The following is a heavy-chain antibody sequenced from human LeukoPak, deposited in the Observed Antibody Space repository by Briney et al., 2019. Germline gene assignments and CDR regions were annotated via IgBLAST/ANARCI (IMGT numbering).Heavy chain of an antibody. CDR1: GGSISSGDYY. Sequence: SETLSLTCTVSGGSISSGDYYWSWTRQPPGKGLEWIGYIYYSGSTYYNPSLKSRVTISVDRSKNQFSLKLSSVTAADTAVYYCVVAAAGYNWFDPWGQGTLVTVSS. CDR3: VVAAAGYNWFDP. V-gene: IGHV4-30-4*08. D-gene: IGHD6-13*01. J-gene: IGHJ5*02. CDR2: IYYSGST.